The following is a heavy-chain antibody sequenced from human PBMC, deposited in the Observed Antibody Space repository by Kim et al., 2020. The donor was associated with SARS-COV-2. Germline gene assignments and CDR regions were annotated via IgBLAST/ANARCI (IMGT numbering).Heavy chain of an antibody. CDR3: ARDVDIVVVPAADGALRY. CDR2: INTNTGNP. D-gene: IGHD2-2*01. CDR1: GYTFTSYA. V-gene: IGHV7-4-1*02. J-gene: IGHJ4*02. Sequence: ASVKVSCKASGYTFTSYAMNWVRQAPGQGLEWMGWINTNTGNPTYAQGFTGRFVFSLDTPVSTAYLQISSLKAEDTAVYYCARDVDIVVVPAADGALRYWGQGTLVTVSS.